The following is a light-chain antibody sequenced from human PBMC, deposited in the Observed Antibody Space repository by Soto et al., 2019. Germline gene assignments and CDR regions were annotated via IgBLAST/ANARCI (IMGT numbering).Light chain of an antibody. CDR2: EVT. CDR1: GSDVGGYDY. Sequence: QSVLTQPASVSGSPGQSITISCTGTGSDVGGYDYVSWYQHHPGKAPKVMIYEVTNRPSGVSNRFSGSKSGNPASLTISGLLAEDEADYYCSSYTSSSTYVFGTGTKAPS. V-gene: IGLV2-14*01. J-gene: IGLJ1*01. CDR3: SSYTSSSTYV.